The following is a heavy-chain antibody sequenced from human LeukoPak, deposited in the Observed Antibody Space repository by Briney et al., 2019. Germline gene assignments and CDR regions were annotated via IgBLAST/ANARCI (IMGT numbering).Heavy chain of an antibody. J-gene: IGHJ4*02. CDR3: AKVLVLVSANRYYFDY. CDR2: ISGSGNST. Sequence: PGGSLRLSCAASGLTFSGSAMSWVRQAPGKGLEWVSLISGSGNSTYYADSMKGRFTISRDNSKNTLYLQMNSLRAEDTAVYYCAKVLVLVSANRYYFDYWGQGTLVTVSS. CDR1: GLTFSGSA. V-gene: IGHV3-23*01. D-gene: IGHD2-15*01.